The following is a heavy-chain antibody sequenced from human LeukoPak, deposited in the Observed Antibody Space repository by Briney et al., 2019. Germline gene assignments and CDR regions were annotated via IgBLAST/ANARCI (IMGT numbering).Heavy chain of an antibody. Sequence: ASLKVSCKASGYTFTGYYMHWVRQAPGQGLEWRGWINPNSGGTNYAQKFQGRVTMTRDTSISTAYMELSRLRSDDTAVYYCARGGRWIAVAGLAHNWFDPWGQGTLVTVSS. D-gene: IGHD6-19*01. V-gene: IGHV1-2*02. CDR1: GYTFTGYY. CDR2: INPNSGGT. CDR3: ARGGRWIAVAGLAHNWFDP. J-gene: IGHJ5*02.